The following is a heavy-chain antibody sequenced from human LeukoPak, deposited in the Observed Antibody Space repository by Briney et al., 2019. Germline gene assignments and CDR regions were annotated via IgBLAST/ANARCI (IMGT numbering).Heavy chain of an antibody. CDR2: IKQDGSEK. Sequence: GGSLRLSCAASGFTFSSYWMSWVRQAPGKGLEWVANIKQDGSEKYYVDFVKGRFTISRDNAKNSLYLQMNSLRAEDTAVYYCASLPYCSSTSCYLDYWGQGTLVTVSS. J-gene: IGHJ4*02. CDR3: ASLPYCSSTSCYLDY. D-gene: IGHD2-2*01. V-gene: IGHV3-7*01. CDR1: GFTFSSYW.